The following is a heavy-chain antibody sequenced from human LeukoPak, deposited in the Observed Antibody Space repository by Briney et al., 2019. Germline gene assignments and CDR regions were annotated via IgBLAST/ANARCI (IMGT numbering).Heavy chain of an antibody. D-gene: IGHD2-21*02. CDR3: ARSPLAYCGGDCYSTFDY. J-gene: IGHJ4*02. Sequence: GASVKVSCKASGGTFSSYAISRVRQAPGQGLEWMGGIIPIFGTANYAQKFQGRVTITTDESTSTAYMELSSLRSEDTAVYYCARSPLAYCGGDCYSTFDYWGQGTLVTVSS. CDR2: IIPIFGTA. CDR1: GGTFSSYA. V-gene: IGHV1-69*05.